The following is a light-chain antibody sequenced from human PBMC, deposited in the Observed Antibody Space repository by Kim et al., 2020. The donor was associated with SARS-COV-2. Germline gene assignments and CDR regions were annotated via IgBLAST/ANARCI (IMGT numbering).Light chain of an antibody. CDR3: KEYNSYSYT. Sequence: SASGGDRVTITWGNSQSISRWLALYQEKTGKAHKLVIYKASSLESGVPSMLSGSGSGTEFTLTISSLQPDDFETYYCKEYNSYSYTFGQGTKLEI. V-gene: IGKV1-5*03. CDR1: QSISRW. CDR2: KAS. J-gene: IGKJ2*01.